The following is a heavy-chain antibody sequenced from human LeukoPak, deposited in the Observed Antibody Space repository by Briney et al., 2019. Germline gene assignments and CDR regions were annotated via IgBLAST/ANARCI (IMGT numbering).Heavy chain of an antibody. CDR1: GGTFSSYA. CDR2: IIPIFGTA. V-gene: IGHV1-69*13. D-gene: IGHD3-10*01. Sequence: SVKVSCKASGGTFSSYAISWVRQAPGQGLEWMGGIIPIFGTANYAQKFQGRVTITADESTSTAYMELSSLRSEDTAVYYCARDPPNLLLWFGEFQDAFDIWGQATMVTVSA. CDR3: ARDPPNLLLWFGEFQDAFDI. J-gene: IGHJ3*02.